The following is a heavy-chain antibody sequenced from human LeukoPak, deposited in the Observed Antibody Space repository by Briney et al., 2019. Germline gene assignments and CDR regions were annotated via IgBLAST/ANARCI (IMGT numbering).Heavy chain of an antibody. CDR1: GYTFTDYY. Sequence: ASVKVSCKASGYTFTDYYVHWVRQAPGQGLEWMGLINPNSGGTKYAQKFQGRVTMTRDMSISTTYMELSSLRSDDTAVFYCARGPQPAGSYYYDSTPHYWGQGTLVTVSS. J-gene: IGHJ4*02. D-gene: IGHD3-22*01. V-gene: IGHV1-2*02. CDR3: ARGPQPAGSYYYDSTPHY. CDR2: INPNSGGT.